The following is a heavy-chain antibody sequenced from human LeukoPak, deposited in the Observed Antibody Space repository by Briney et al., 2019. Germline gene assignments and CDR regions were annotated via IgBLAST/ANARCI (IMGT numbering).Heavy chain of an antibody. D-gene: IGHD5-12*01. Sequence: SQTLPLTCAISGDSVSSNSAAWNWIRQSPSRGLEWLGRTYYRSKWYNDYAVSVKSRITINPDTSKNQLSLQLNSVTPEDTAVYYCAREDTRGYARGIDYWGQGTLVTVSS. CDR2: TYYRSKWYN. CDR3: AREDTRGYARGIDY. V-gene: IGHV6-1*01. J-gene: IGHJ4*02. CDR1: GDSVSSNSAA.